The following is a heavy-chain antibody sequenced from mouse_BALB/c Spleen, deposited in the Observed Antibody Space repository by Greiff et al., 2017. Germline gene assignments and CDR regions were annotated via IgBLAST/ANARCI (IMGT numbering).Heavy chain of an antibody. CDR3: ARRGNYYGSSLDY. D-gene: IGHD1-1*01. Sequence: EVKLQESGPGLVKPSQSLSLTCSVTGYSITSGYYWNWIRQFPGNKLEWMGYISYDGSNNYNPSLKNRISITRDTSKNQFFLKLNSVTTEDTATYDCARRGNYYGSSLDYWGQGTTLTVSS. CDR2: ISYDGSN. CDR1: GYSITSGYY. J-gene: IGHJ2*01. V-gene: IGHV3-6*02.